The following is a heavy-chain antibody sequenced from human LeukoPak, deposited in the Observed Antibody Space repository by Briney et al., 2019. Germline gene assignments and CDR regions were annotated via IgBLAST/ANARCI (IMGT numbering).Heavy chain of an antibody. CDR1: GASISSYY. J-gene: IGHJ5*02. CDR3: ARLCYYGSGSYWFDP. Sequence: SETLSLTCTVSGASISSYYWSWIRQPPGKGLEWIGYIYHSGSTYYNPSLKSRVTISVDRSKNQFSLKLSSVTAADTAVYYCARLCYYGSGSYWFDPWGQGTLVTVSS. CDR2: IYHSGST. V-gene: IGHV4-59*12. D-gene: IGHD3-10*01.